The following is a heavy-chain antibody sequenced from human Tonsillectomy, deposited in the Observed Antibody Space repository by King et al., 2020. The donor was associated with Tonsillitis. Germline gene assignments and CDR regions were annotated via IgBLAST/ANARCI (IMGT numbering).Heavy chain of an antibody. CDR3: TRGLSAPSQTFDY. Sequence: QLVQSGAEVKKPGASVRISCETSAYSFDKYYMHWVRQAPGQGLEWMGIINPDGGSTSYAQKFRDRVTMTRDTSTTSVYMELSSLISNDTAVYFCTRGLSAPSQTFDYWGQGTLVIVPA. D-gene: IGHD2/OR15-2a*01. CDR2: INPDGGST. CDR1: AYSFDKYY. V-gene: IGHV1-46*02. J-gene: IGHJ4*02.